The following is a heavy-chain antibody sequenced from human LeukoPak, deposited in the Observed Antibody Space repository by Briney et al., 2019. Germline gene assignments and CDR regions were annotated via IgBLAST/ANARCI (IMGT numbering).Heavy chain of an antibody. V-gene: IGHV1-2*02. CDR3: ARTDGIVVVTASVAVFDP. D-gene: IGHD2-21*02. CDR1: GYTFTGYY. J-gene: IGHJ5*02. Sequence: ASVKVSCKASGYTFTGYYMHWVRQAPGQGLEWMEWINPNSGGTNYAQKFQGRVTMTRDTSISTAYMELSRLRSDDTAVYYCARTDGIVVVTASVAVFDPWGQGTLVTVSS. CDR2: INPNSGGT.